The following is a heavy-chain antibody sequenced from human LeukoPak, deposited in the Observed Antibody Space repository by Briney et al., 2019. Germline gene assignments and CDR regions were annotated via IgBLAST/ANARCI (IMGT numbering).Heavy chain of an antibody. CDR2: INPSGGST. CDR3: ARDRLEYSGSYTDAFDI. D-gene: IGHD1-26*01. J-gene: IGHJ3*02. Sequence: ASVTVSCKASGYTFTSYYMHWVRQAPGQGLEWMGIINPSGGSTSYAQKFQGRVTMTRDTSTSTVYMELSSLRSEDTAVYYCARDRLEYSGSYTDAFDIWGQGTMVTVSS. CDR1: GYTFTSYY. V-gene: IGHV1-46*01.